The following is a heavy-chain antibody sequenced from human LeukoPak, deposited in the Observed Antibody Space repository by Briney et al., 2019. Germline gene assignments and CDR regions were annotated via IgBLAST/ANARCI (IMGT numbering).Heavy chain of an antibody. CDR1: GFSLSTSGMR. CDR2: IDWDDDK. Sequence: ESGPTLVNPTQTLTLTCTFSGFSLSTSGMRVSWIRQPPGKALEWLARIDWDDDKFYSTSLKTRLTISKDTSKNQVVLTMTNMDPVDTATYYCARLRTNYYDSSGYYEAYYFDYWSQGTLVTVSS. D-gene: IGHD3-22*01. J-gene: IGHJ4*02. V-gene: IGHV2-70*04. CDR3: ARLRTNYYDSSGYYEAYYFDY.